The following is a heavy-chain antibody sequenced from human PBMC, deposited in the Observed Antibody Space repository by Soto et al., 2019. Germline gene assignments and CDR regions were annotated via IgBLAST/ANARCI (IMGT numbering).Heavy chain of an antibody. D-gene: IGHD6-19*01. CDR3: VRSRVFIAVAGMATYYYYYGMDV. Sequence: SQTLSLTCAISGDSVSSDSAAWNWIRQSPSRGLEWLGRTYYRSKWYNEYAVSVNGRITINPDTSKNHFSLQLNSVTPEDTAVYYCVRSRVFIAVAGMATYYYYYGMDVWGQGTTVTSP. CDR1: GDSVSSDSAA. J-gene: IGHJ6*02. CDR2: TYYRSKWYN. V-gene: IGHV6-1*01.